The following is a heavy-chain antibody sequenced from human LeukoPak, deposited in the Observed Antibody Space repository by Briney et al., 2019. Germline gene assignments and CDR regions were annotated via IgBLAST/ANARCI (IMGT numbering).Heavy chain of an antibody. J-gene: IGHJ5*02. CDR2: IYYSGST. D-gene: IGHD3-22*01. CDR3: ARGSGSGYCYVGWFDP. Sequence: PSETLSLTCTVSGGSISSSSYYWGWIRQPPGKGLEWIGSIYYSGSTYYNPSLKSRVTISVDTSKNQFSLKLSSVTAADTAVYYCARGSGSGYCYVGWFDPWGRGTLVTVSS. CDR1: GGSISSSSYY. V-gene: IGHV4-39*01.